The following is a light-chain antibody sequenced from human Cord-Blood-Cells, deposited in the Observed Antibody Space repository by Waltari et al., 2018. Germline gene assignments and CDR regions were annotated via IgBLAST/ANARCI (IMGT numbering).Light chain of an antibody. CDR1: QGISSY. Sequence: VIWMTQSPSLLSASTGDRVTISCRTSQGISSYLAWYQQKPGKAPELLIYAASTLQSGVPSRFSGSGSGTDFTLTISCLQSEDFATYYCQQYYSFPLTFGGGTKVEIK. J-gene: IGKJ4*01. CDR2: AAS. V-gene: IGKV1D-8*01. CDR3: QQYYSFPLT.